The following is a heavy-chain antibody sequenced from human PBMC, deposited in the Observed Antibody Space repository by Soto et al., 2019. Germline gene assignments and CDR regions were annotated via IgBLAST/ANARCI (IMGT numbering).Heavy chain of an antibody. CDR2: ISYDGSNK. Sequence: PGGSLRLSCAASGFTFSSYAMHWVRQAPGKGVEWVAVISYDGSNKYYADAVKGRFTISRDNAKNTLYLQMNSLRAEDTAVYYCARDPLKKHPEYYFDYWGQGTLVTVSS. J-gene: IGHJ4*02. V-gene: IGHV3-30-3*01. CDR1: GFTFSSYA. CDR3: ARDPLKKHPEYYFDY.